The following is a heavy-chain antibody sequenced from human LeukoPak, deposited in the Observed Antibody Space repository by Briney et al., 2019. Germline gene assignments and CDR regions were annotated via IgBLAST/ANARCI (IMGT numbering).Heavy chain of an antibody. CDR3: TRESRGRRAN. CDR1: GYTFTSCD. V-gene: IGHV1-8*01. J-gene: IGHJ4*02. CDR2: MNPNSGNT. D-gene: IGHD5-12*01. Sequence: ASVKVFCKVPGYTFTSCDIKWAPQATGQGLEWMGWMNPNSGNTGYGQSFQGRITMTRDISIGTAYMELSNLTSEDTAIYCCTRESRGRRANWGQGTLVTVSA.